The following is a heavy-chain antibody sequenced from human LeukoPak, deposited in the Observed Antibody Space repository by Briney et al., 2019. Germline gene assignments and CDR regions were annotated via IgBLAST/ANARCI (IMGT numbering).Heavy chain of an antibody. V-gene: IGHV3-30*03. CDR2: ISYDGSNK. J-gene: IGHJ4*02. CDR1: GFTFSSYG. CDR3: ARDYGDYAGYFDY. D-gene: IGHD4-17*01. Sequence: GGSLRLSCAASGFTFSSYGMHWVRQAPGKGLEWVAVISYDGSNKYYADSVKGRFTISRDNSKNTLYVQMNSLRAEDTAVYYCARDYGDYAGYFDYWGQGTLVTVSS.